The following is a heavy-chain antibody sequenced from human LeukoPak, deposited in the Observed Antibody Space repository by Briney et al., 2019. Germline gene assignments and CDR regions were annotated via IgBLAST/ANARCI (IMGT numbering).Heavy chain of an antibody. CDR1: GGSISSYY. Sequence: SETLSLTCTVSGGSISSYYWSWIRQPPGKGLEWIGYIYYSGSTNYNPSLKSRATISVDTSKNQFSLKLSSVTAADTAVYYCARDIGSSDFDYWGQGTLVTVSS. CDR2: IYYSGST. V-gene: IGHV4-59*01. CDR3: ARDIGSSDFDY. D-gene: IGHD6-6*01. J-gene: IGHJ4*02.